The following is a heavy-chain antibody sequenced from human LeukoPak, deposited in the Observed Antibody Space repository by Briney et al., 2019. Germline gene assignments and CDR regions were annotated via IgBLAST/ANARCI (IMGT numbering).Heavy chain of an antibody. D-gene: IGHD6-13*01. V-gene: IGHV3-11*01. J-gene: IGHJ5*02. CDR3: ARRGIAAAGTRFDP. Sequence: PGGSLRLSCAASRFTFSDYYMGWIRQAPGKGLEWVSYISSSGSTIYYADSVKGRFTISRDNAKNSLYLQMNSLRAEDTAVYYCARRGIAAAGTRFDPWGQGTVVTVSS. CDR2: ISSSGSTI. CDR1: RFTFSDYY.